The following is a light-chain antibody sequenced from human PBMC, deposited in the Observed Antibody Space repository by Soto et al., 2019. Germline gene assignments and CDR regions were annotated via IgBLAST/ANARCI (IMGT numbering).Light chain of an antibody. CDR1: QSISNY. CDR2: AVS. J-gene: IGKJ4*01. V-gene: IGKV1-39*01. CDR3: QQYNNWPPNT. Sequence: DIQMTQSPSSLSASVGDRVTITCRASQSISNYLNWYQQKPGKAPNLLIYAVSSLRSGVPSRFSGSGSGTDFTLTISSLQPEDFAVYYCQQYNNWPPNTFGGGTKVEIK.